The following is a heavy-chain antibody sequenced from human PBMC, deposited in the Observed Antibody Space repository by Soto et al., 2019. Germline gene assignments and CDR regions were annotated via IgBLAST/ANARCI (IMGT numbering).Heavy chain of an antibody. Sequence: QVLLQESGPGLVEPSETLSLTCTVSDSFISSYSWSWIRQPPGKGLEWVGHVLYNGVTTYNPFLKCRLPISVDAAEHQLSLKLSSVTAAHTAVYYCASHQAGYCGGDWPTRFEYWGQGILVTVSS. J-gene: IGHJ4*02. V-gene: IGHV4-59*08. D-gene: IGHD2-21*02. CDR2: VLYNGVT. CDR3: ASHQAGYCGGDWPTRFEY. CDR1: DSFISSYS.